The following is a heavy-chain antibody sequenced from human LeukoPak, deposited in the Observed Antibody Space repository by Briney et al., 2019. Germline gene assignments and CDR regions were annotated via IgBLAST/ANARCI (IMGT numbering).Heavy chain of an antibody. J-gene: IGHJ5*02. CDR1: GGSISSYY. Sequence: SETLSLMCTVSGGSISSYYWSWIRQPAGKGLEWTGRIYTSGGTDYNPSLKSRVIMSVDTSKNHLSLKLTSVTAADTAVYYCARGLDSITMVRGVRRRFDPWGQGTLVTVSS. CDR3: ARGLDSITMVRGVRRRFDP. V-gene: IGHV4-4*07. CDR2: IYTSGGT. D-gene: IGHD3-10*01.